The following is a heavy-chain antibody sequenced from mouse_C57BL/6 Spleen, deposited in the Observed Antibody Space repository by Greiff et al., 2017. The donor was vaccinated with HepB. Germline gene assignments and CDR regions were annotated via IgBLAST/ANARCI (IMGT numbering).Heavy chain of an antibody. CDR2: IYPGNSDT. CDR1: GYTFTSYW. J-gene: IGHJ2*01. V-gene: IGHV1-5*01. Sequence: EVQLQQSGTVLARPGASVKMSCKTSGYTFTSYWMHWVKQRPGQGLEWIGAIYPGNSDTSDNQKFKGKAKLTAVTSASTAYMELSSLTNEDSAVYYCTRGKLRLYYFDYWDQGTTLTVSS. D-gene: IGHD2-12*01. CDR3: TRGKLRLYYFDY.